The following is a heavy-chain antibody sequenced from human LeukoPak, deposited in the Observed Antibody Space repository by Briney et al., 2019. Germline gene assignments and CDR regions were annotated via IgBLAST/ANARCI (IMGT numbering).Heavy chain of an antibody. CDR1: GFTFSSYG. Sequence: GGSLRLSCAASGFTFSSYGMHWVRQAPGKGLEWVAVIWYDGSNKYYADSVKGRFTISRDNSKNTLYPQMNSLRAEDTAVYYCAKDPALRYYYYNRDVGGKGTTVTVSS. J-gene: IGHJ6*03. CDR2: IWYDGSNK. V-gene: IGHV3-33*06. CDR3: AKDPALRYYYYNRDV.